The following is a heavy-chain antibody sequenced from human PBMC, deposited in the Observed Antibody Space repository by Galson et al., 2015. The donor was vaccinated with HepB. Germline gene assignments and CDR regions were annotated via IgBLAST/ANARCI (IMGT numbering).Heavy chain of an antibody. Sequence: SLRLSCAASGFTFSSYWMHWVRQAPGKGLVWVSRINSDGSSTSYADSVKGRFTISRDNSKNTLYLQMNSLRAEDTAVYYCAKDPSRRVRGESSWFDPWGQGTLVTVSS. CDR2: INSDGSST. CDR3: AKDPSRRVRGESSWFDP. J-gene: IGHJ5*02. CDR1: GFTFSSYW. D-gene: IGHD3-10*01. V-gene: IGHV3-74*01.